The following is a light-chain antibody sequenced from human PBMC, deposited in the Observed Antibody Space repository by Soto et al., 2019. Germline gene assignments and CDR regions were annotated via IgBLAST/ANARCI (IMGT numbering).Light chain of an antibody. CDR2: DVS. J-gene: IGLJ2*01. V-gene: IGLV2-14*01. Sequence: QSALTQPASVSGSPGQSLTISCTGTSSDVGGYNYVSWYQQHPGKAPQLMIYDVSNRPSGVSNRFSGSKSGNTASLTISGLQAEDEADYYCSSYTSSSTLEVFGGGTKLTVL. CDR3: SSYTSSSTLEV. CDR1: SSDVGGYNY.